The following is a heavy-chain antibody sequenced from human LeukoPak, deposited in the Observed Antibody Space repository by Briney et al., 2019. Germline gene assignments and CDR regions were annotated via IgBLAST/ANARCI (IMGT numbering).Heavy chain of an antibody. V-gene: IGHV1-18*04. CDR3: ARGYCSSTSCYDNWFDP. D-gene: IGHD2-2*01. J-gene: IGHJ5*02. CDR1: GYTFTSYG. CDR2: ISAYNGNT. Sequence: ASVKVSCKASGYTFTSYGISWVRQAPGQGLEWMRWISAYNGNTNYAQKLQGRVTMTTDTSTSTAYMELRSLRSDDTAVYYCARGYCSSTSCYDNWFDPWGQGTLVTVSS.